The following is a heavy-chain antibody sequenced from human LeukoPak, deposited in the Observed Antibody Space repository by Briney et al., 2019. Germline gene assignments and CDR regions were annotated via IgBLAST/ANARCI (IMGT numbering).Heavy chain of an antibody. J-gene: IGHJ4*02. CDR3: ARGPMAFLLFDY. D-gene: IGHD3-3*01. V-gene: IGHV1-69*06. CDR1: GGTFTNCG. CDR2: IIPDFGAA. Sequence: ASVKVSCKASGGTFTNCGVNWVRQAPGQGFEWMGRIIPDFGAANYAQTFQGRVTITADTSTNTVYMELSSLRSEDTAVYYCARGPMAFLLFDYWGQGTLVNVIS.